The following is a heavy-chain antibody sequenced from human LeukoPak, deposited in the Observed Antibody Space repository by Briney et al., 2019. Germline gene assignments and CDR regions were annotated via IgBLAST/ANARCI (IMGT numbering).Heavy chain of an antibody. D-gene: IGHD3-22*01. CDR1: GLTFSRHW. CDR2: IKHDGSEK. CDR3: ATPLDYYDRSDSHQGGD. V-gene: IGHV3-7*03. J-gene: IGHJ4*02. Sequence: PGGSLRLSCAASGLTFSRHWMTWVRQAPGKGLEWVANIKHDGSEKNYVDSVKGRFTISRDNAKNSLYLQTNSLRAEDTAVYYCATPLDYYDRSDSHQGGDWGQGTLVTVSS.